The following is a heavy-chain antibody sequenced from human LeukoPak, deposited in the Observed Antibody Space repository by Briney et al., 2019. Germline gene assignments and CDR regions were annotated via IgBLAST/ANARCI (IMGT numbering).Heavy chain of an antibody. CDR2: IYSGGSK. V-gene: IGHV3-53*01. CDR3: ARSDPVNAFDI. J-gene: IGHJ3*02. Sequence: GGSLRLSCAASGFTFSSNYMSWVRQAPGKGLEWVSVIYSGGSKYYSESVKGRFTISRDNSKNTLYLQMNSLRAEDTAVYYCARSDPVNAFDIWGQGTMVTVSS. CDR1: GFTFSSNY.